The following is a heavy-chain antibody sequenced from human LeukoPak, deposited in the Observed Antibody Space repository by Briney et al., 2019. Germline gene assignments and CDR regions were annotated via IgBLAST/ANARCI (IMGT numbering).Heavy chain of an antibody. J-gene: IGHJ5*02. V-gene: IGHV4-4*07. D-gene: IGHD6-25*01. CDR1: GGSISSYY. Sequence: SETLSLTCTVSGGSISSYYWTWIRQSAGKGLEWIGRINTSGSTHYNPSLRSRVTMSVNTSKNQFSLNLTSVTAADTAVYACAREGGDPRWLDPWGQGTLVTVSS. CDR2: INTSGST. CDR3: AREGGDPRWLDP.